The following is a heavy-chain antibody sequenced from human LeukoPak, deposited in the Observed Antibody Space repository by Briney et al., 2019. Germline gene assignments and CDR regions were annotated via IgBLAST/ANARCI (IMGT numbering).Heavy chain of an antibody. D-gene: IGHD4-17*01. CDR2: AYYSGST. CDR3: ARGPPDYGEYVYYYYMDV. J-gene: IGHJ6*03. CDR1: TASINSHF. Sequence: SETLSLTCTVSTASINSHFWTWIRQSPGKVLEWIGYAYYSGSTNYNPSLKSRVTISVDTSRNQFSLKLTSVTAADTAVYYCARGPPDYGEYVYYYYMDVWGKGTTVTVSS. V-gene: IGHV4-59*11.